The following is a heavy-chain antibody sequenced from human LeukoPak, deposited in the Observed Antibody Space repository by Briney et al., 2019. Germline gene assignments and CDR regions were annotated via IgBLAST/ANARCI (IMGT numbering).Heavy chain of an antibody. Sequence: ASVKVSCKASGYTFTSYYMHWVRQAPGQGLEWMGIINPSGGSTSYVQKFQGRVTMTRDTSTSTVYMELSSLRSEDTAVYYCARLEVAVAGTLEEGDYWGQGTLVTVSS. V-gene: IGHV1-46*01. J-gene: IGHJ4*02. CDR1: GYTFTSYY. CDR2: INPSGGST. CDR3: ARLEVAVAGTLEEGDY. D-gene: IGHD6-19*01.